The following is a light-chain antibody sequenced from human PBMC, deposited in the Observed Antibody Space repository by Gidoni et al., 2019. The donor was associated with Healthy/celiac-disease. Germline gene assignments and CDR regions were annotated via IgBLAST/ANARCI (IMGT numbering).Light chain of an antibody. CDR2: AAS. V-gene: IGKV3-15*01. Sequence: EIVMTQSPATLSLSLGERATLSCRASQSVSTALAWYQQKPGQIPRLLSSAASTRATGVPGRFSGSGSGTEFTLTISSLQSEDFAVYYCQQYNQWPPTFGQGTKVEI. CDR3: QQYNQWPPT. J-gene: IGKJ1*01. CDR1: QSVSTA.